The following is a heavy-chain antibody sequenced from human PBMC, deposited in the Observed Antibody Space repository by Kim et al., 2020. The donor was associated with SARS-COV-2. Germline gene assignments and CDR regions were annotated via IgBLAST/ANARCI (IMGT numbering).Heavy chain of an antibody. D-gene: IGHD3-22*01. Sequence: YYAAALKGRFTLSIDNANNALYLQLTSLRAEDTALYYCARDRDSSGYADSWGQGTLVTVSS. J-gene: IGHJ4*02. V-gene: IGHV3-21*01. CDR3: ARDRDSSGYADS.